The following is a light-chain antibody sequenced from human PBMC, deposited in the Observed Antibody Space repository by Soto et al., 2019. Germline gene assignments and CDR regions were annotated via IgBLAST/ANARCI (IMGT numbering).Light chain of an antibody. CDR2: SNN. CDR3: AAWDDSLNAYV. V-gene: IGLV1-44*01. CDR1: SSNIGSNP. J-gene: IGLJ1*01. Sequence: QSVLTQPASVSGTPGQRVTISCSGSSSNIGSNPVNWYQQLPGTAPKLLIYSNNQRPSGVPDRFSGSKSGTSASLAISGLQSEDEADYYCAAWDDSLNAYVFGTGTKVTVL.